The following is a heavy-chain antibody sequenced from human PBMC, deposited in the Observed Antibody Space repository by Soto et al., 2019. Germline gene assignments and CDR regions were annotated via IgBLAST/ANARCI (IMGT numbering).Heavy chain of an antibody. V-gene: IGHV4-31*03. CDR3: AREGGDGIDY. CDR1: GGSIRSGSHY. CDR2: IYYSGST. D-gene: IGHD3-16*01. J-gene: IGHJ4*02. Sequence: TLSLTCTVSGGSIRSGSHYWSWIRQHPGKGLEWIGYIYYSGSTYYNPSLKSRITISISTSKNQFSLKLTSVTAADTAVYYCAREGGDGIDYWGQGTLVTVS.